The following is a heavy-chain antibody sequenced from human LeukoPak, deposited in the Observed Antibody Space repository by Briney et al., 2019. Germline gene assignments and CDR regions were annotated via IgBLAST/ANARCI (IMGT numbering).Heavy chain of an antibody. CDR1: GYTFTTYD. Sequence: ASVKVSCKASGYTFTTYDINWVRQATGQGLEWMGWMNPNSGNTGYAQKFQGRVTMTRKTSISTAYMELTTLSSDDTAVYYCATGPNTSDGGTSGPAWFYPWGQGTLVTVSS. CDR3: ATGPNTSDGGTSGPAWFYP. J-gene: IGHJ5*02. V-gene: IGHV1-8*01. CDR2: MNPNSGNT. D-gene: IGHD4-23*01.